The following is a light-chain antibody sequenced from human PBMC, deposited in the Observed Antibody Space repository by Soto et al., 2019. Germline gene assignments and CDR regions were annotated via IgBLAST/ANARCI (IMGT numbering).Light chain of an antibody. Sequence: QAVVTQEPSFSVSPGGTVTLNCGLTSGSVSTTYYPSWYQQTPGQAPRTLIYSTNIRSSGVPDRFSGSILGNKAALTITGAQADDELDYHCMLYMGGGLVVFGGGTKLTVL. CDR2: STN. V-gene: IGLV8-61*01. J-gene: IGLJ2*01. CDR3: MLYMGGGLVV. CDR1: SGSVSTTYY.